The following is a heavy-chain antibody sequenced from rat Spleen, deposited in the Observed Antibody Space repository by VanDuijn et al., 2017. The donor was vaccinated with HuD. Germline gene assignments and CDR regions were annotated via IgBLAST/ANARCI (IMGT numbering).Heavy chain of an antibody. CDR3: ARYRNTMGLFDY. Sequence: EVQLQESGPGLVKPSQSLSLTCSVTGYSITSIYWGWIRKFPGNKMEWMGYISFSRSTTYNPSLNSRISISRDTSKNQFFQQLNAVTPEKTATSYCARYRNTMGLFDYWGQGVMVTVSS. D-gene: IGHD1-7*01. J-gene: IGHJ2*01. CDR1: GYSITSIY. V-gene: IGHV3-1*01. CDR2: ISFSRST.